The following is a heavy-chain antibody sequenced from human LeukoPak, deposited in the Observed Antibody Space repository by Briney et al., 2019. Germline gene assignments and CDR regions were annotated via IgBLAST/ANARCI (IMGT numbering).Heavy chain of an antibody. Sequence: PGGTLRLSCVASGFTFSNYGMSWVRQAPEKGLEGVSAISGSGDSTYYADSVEGRFTISRDNSKNTLYLQMNSLRDEDTAVYYCAAPNGGSLSFDSWGQGTLVTVSS. V-gene: IGHV3-23*01. CDR2: ISGSGDST. J-gene: IGHJ4*02. CDR3: AAPNGGSLSFDS. CDR1: GFTFSNYG. D-gene: IGHD7-27*01.